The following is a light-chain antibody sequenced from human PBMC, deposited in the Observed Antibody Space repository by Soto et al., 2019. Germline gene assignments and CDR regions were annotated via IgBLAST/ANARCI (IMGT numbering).Light chain of an antibody. CDR1: QSLLHTDGKTY. CDR3: LQSAQLPLT. CDR2: EVS. V-gene: IGKV2D-29*01. Sequence: DVVMTQTPISLSVTPGQPASISCESSQSLLHTDGKTYLYWYLQKPGQPPQILIYEVSNLFSGVLDRFSGSGSGTYFTLKISRVEAEDVGVYYCLQSAQLPLTVGGGTKVDIK. J-gene: IGKJ4*01.